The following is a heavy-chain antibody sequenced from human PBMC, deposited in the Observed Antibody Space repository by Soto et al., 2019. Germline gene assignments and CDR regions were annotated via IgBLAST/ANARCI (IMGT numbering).Heavy chain of an antibody. CDR3: ARSGTAMVRSYYYYGMDV. D-gene: IGHD5-18*01. CDR2: IIPIFGTA. J-gene: IGHJ6*02. V-gene: IGHV1-69*13. Sequence: SVKVSCKASGGTFSSYAISWVRQAPGQGLEWMGGIIPIFGTANYAQKFQGRVTITADESTSTAYMELSSLRSEDTVVYYCARSGTAMVRSYYYYGMDVWGQGTTVTVSS. CDR1: GGTFSSYA.